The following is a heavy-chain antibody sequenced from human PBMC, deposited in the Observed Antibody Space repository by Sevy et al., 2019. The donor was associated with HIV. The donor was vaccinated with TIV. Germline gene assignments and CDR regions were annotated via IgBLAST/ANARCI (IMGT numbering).Heavy chain of an antibody. CDR2: VSWDGGST. J-gene: IGHJ4*02. CDR3: AKLGGNYGDYDDY. D-gene: IGHD4-17*01. Sequence: GGSLRLSCAASGFTFDDYTMHWVRPPPEKGLEWVSLVSWDGGSTDYADSVKGRFTISRDNSKNSLFLQMNSLRSEDTAFYYCAKLGGNYGDYDDYWGRGTLVTVSS. V-gene: IGHV3-43*01. CDR1: GFTFDDYT.